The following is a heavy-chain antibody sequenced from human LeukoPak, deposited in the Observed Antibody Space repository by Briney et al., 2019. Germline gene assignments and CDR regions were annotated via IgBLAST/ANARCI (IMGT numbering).Heavy chain of an antibody. J-gene: IGHJ4*02. D-gene: IGHD2-8*01. CDR3: SRENGAFSPFGY. Sequence: SGTLSLTCGGSGGSITSTNWWSWVRQPPGQGLEWIGEVSLSGLTNYNPSLSSRIIMALDTSKNHLSLHLTSVTAADTAVYYCSRENGAFSPFGYWGQGYLVTVLS. CDR2: VSLSGLT. V-gene: IGHV4-4*02. CDR1: GGSITSTNW.